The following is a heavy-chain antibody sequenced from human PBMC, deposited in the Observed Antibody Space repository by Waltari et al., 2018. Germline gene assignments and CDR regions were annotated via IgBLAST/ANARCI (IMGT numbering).Heavy chain of an antibody. J-gene: IGHJ4*02. Sequence: EVQLVESGGGLVKPGGSLRLSCAASGFTFSSYSMNWVRQAPGKGLEWVSSISSSSSYIYYADSVKGRFTSSRDNAKNSLYLQMNSLRAEDTAVYYCARERGGNGGLDYWGQGTLVTVSS. CDR2: ISSSSSYI. D-gene: IGHD2-15*01. CDR1: GFTFSSYS. V-gene: IGHV3-21*01. CDR3: ARERGGNGGLDY.